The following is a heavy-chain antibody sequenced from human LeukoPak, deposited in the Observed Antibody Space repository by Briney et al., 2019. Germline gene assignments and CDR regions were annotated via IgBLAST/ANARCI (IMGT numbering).Heavy chain of an antibody. CDR1: GASISSTSYY. V-gene: IGHV4-39*01. Sequence: PSETLSLTCPVSGASISSTSYYWGWIRQPPGKGLEWIGSIYYSGSTYYNPSLKSRVTISVDTSKNQFSLKLSSVTAADTAVYYCARRPYYYGSGGFDYWGQGTLVTVSS. CDR3: ARRPYYYGSGGFDY. D-gene: IGHD3-10*01. CDR2: IYYSGST. J-gene: IGHJ4*02.